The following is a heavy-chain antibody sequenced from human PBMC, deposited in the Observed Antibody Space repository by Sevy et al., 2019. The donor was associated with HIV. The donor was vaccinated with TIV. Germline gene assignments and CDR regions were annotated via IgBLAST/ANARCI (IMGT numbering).Heavy chain of an antibody. D-gene: IGHD1-26*01. CDR1: GFTFSSYA. J-gene: IGHJ4*02. CDR2: ISGSGGST. CDR3: AKGSGSYSYFDY. V-gene: IGHV3-23*01. Sequence: WGSLRLSCAASGFTFSSYAMSWVRQAPGKGLEWVSAISGSGGSTYYADSVKGRFTISRDNSKNTLYLQMNSLRAEDTAVYYCAKGSGSYSYFDYWGQGTLVTVSS.